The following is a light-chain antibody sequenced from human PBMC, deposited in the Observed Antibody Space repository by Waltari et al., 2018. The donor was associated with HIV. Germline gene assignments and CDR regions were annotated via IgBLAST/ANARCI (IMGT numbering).Light chain of an antibody. V-gene: IGLV3-25*03. CDR1: ELPKQY. J-gene: IGLJ3*02. CDR2: KDN. Sequence: SYELTQPPSVSVSPGQKARITCSGAELPKQYAYWYQQKPGQAPILVIYKDNERPSGIPERFSGSSSGTTVTLTISGVQAEDEADYYCQSADNSGTWVFGGGTKLTVL. CDR3: QSADNSGTWV.